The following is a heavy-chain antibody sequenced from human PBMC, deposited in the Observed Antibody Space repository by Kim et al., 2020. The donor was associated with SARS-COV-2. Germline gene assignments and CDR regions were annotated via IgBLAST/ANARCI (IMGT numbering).Heavy chain of an antibody. CDR1: GDSISSGNFY. J-gene: IGHJ4*02. V-gene: IGHV4-31*03. CDR2: ISHSGKT. Sequence: SETLSLTCTVSGDSISSGNFYWSWIRQPPGKGLEWIGYISHSGKTYSNPSLKSRLTISVDTSRNQFSLHLSSVTAADTAVYYCARDLEAVVRGVMGHWGQGTLVTVSS. D-gene: IGHD3-10*01. CDR3: ARDLEAVVRGVMGH.